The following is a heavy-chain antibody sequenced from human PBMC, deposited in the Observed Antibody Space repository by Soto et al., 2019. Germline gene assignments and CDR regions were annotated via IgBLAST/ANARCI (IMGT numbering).Heavy chain of an antibody. CDR1: GFTFSDHY. CDR2: STNKANGYTT. CDR3: ARGHNYFDY. Sequence: EVHLVESGGGLVQPGGSLRLSCAASGFTFSDHYMDWVRQAPGKGLEWVGRSTNKANGYTTGYAASVKGRFTISRDDSKDSLDLIMDSLKSEDTAVYYCARGHNYFDYWGQGTLVTVSS. V-gene: IGHV3-72*01. J-gene: IGHJ4*02.